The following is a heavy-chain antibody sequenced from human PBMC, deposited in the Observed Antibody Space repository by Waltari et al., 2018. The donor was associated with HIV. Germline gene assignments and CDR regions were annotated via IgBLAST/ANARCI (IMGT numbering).Heavy chain of an antibody. CDR1: GFTFDDYP. Sequence: EVQLVESGGGLVQPGRSLRLSCAASGFTFDDYPMHWVRQHPGKGMEWISGLSCNSESTDYADSVKGRFTISRDNVKNLLYLQMNSLRPEDTALYYCAKGGSHLTIFEAWFDSWGQGTLVTVSS. D-gene: IGHD3-3*01. CDR3: AKGGSHLTIFEAWFDS. CDR2: LSCNSEST. V-gene: IGHV3-9*01. J-gene: IGHJ5*01.